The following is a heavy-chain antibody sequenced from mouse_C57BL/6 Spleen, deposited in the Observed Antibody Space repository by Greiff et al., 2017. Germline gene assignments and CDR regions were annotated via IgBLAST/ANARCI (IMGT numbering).Heavy chain of an antibody. CDR1: GYSFTSGYY. Sequence: VQLKESGPGLVKPSQSLSLTCSVTGYSFTSGYYWNWIRQFPGNKLEWMGYISYDGSNNYNPSLKNRIANTRDTSKNQFFLKLNSETTEDTATDYCAREHYGSSYFDYWGQGTTLTVSS. J-gene: IGHJ2*01. D-gene: IGHD1-1*01. V-gene: IGHV3-6*01. CDR2: ISYDGSN. CDR3: AREHYGSSYFDY.